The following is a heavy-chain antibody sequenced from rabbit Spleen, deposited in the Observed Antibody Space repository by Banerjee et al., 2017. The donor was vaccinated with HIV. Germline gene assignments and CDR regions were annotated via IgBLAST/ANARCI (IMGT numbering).Heavy chain of an antibody. CDR3: ARDGISFVSSGWGLTRLDL. CDR1: GFSFSDRDV. CDR2: IYNGDGST. D-gene: IGHD4-1*01. V-gene: IGHV1S47*01. Sequence: EQLEESGGGLVEPEGSLTLTCKASGFSFSDRDVMCWVRQAPGKRPEWIACIYNGDGSTYYASWVNGRFTISRSTSLNTVTLQMTSLTAADSATYFCARDGISFVSSGWGLTRLDLWGPGTLVTVS. J-gene: IGHJ3*01.